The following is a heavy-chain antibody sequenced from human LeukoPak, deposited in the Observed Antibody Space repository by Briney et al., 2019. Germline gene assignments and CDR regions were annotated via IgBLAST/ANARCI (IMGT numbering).Heavy chain of an antibody. CDR1: GFTFSDYY. J-gene: IGHJ3*02. D-gene: IGHD3-16*01. Sequence: PGGSLRLSCAASGFTFSDYYMSWIRQAPGKGLEWVSYISSSGSPLYYADFVKGRFTISRDNSKNTLYLQMNSLRAEDTAIYFCVKEKMPFGSSVMKRSGGAFDIWGQGTRVTVS. CDR3: VKEKMPFGSSVMKRSGGAFDI. CDR2: ISSSGSPL. V-gene: IGHV3-11*01.